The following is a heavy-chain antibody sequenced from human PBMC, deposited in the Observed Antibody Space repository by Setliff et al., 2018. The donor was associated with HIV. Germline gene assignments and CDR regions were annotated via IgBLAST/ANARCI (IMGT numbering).Heavy chain of an antibody. V-gene: IGHV1-3*01. Sequence: ASVKVSCKASGYTFTSYAMHWVRQAPGQRLEWMGWINAGTGNTKYSQNFQGRVTITRDTSANTAYMELSSLRSEDTAVYYCASLGGYYPYYYYYMDVWGKGTTVTVSS. D-gene: IGHD3-3*01. CDR3: ASLGGYYPYYYYYMDV. J-gene: IGHJ6*03. CDR2: INAGTGNT. CDR1: GYTFTSYA.